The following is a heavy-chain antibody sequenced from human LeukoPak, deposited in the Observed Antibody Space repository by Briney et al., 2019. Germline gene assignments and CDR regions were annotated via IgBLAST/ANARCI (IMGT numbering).Heavy chain of an antibody. V-gene: IGHV4-34*01. CDR3: ASSDKLELLGDAFDI. J-gene: IGHJ3*02. CDR1: GGSFSGYY. CDR2: INHSGST. Sequence: SETLSLTCVVYGGSFSGYYWSWIRQPPGKGLEWIGEINHSGSTNYNPSLKSRVTISVDTSKNQFSLKLSSVTAADTAVYYCASSDKLELLGDAFDIWGQGTMVTVSS. D-gene: IGHD1-7*01.